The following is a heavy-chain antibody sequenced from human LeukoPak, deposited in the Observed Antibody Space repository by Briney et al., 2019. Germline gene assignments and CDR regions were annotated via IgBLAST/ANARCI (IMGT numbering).Heavy chain of an antibody. CDR3: ARDGDTSEAFDI. Sequence: GGSLRLSCAASGFTFSGSAMHWVRQAPGKGLEWVAVISYGGSNKYYADSVKGRFTISRDNSKNTLYLQMNGLRAEDTAVYYCARDGDTSEAFDIWGQGTMVTVSS. J-gene: IGHJ3*02. CDR2: ISYGGSNK. CDR1: GFTFSGSA. V-gene: IGHV3-30-3*01. D-gene: IGHD5-18*01.